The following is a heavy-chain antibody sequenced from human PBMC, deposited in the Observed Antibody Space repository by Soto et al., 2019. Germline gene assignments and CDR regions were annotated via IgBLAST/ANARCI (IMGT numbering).Heavy chain of an antibody. CDR3: ARTVSTARFYDADADYER. J-gene: IGHJ4*02. CDR2: IYHSGST. D-gene: IGHD3-16*01. V-gene: IGHV4-30-4*01. CDR1: GDSISNDNYY. Sequence: SETLSLTCTVSGDSISNDNYYWSWIRQPPGKGLEWSGHIYHSGSTYQTPSLKSRLTISTTPSKKEFSLNMISVKAAGTAVHYSARTVSTARFYDADADYERWGRGTLVTLSS.